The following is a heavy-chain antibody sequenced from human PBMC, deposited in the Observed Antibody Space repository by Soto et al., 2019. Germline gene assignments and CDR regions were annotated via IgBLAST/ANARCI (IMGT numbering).Heavy chain of an antibody. J-gene: IGHJ6*02. V-gene: IGHV3-33*01. CDR1: GFSFSSFG. CDR2: IWYDGSNK. Sequence: QVQLVESGGGVVQPGRSLRLSCEAAGFSFSSFGMHWVRQAPGKGLEWVAVIWYDGSNKYYADSVKGRLTISRDNSKNTLYLQMNSLRAEDTAVYYCARGGYSVAYGMDVWGQGTPVTVPS. CDR3: ARGGYSVAYGMDV. D-gene: IGHD2-15*01.